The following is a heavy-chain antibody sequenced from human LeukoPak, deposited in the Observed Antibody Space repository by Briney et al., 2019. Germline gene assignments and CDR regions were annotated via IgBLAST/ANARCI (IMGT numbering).Heavy chain of an antibody. V-gene: IGHV3-30*18. CDR3: AKAMATIYLDY. CDR2: ISYDGSNK. Sequence: GGSLRLSCAASGFTFSSYGMHWVRQAPGKGLEWVVVISYDGSNKYYADSVKGRFTISRDNSKNTLYLQMNSLRAEDTAVYYCAKAMATIYLDYWGQGTLVTVSS. CDR1: GFTFSSYG. D-gene: IGHD5-24*01. J-gene: IGHJ4*02.